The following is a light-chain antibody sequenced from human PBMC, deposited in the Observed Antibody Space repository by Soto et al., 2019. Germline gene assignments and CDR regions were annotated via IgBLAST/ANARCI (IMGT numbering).Light chain of an antibody. Sequence: ELVMTQSPATLSVSPGERATLSGRASQSVNIYLAWYQQKPGQAPRLLIFGASYRATGIPARFSGSGSGTEFNLTISSLQSEDFAVYFCQQYDDWLRLTVGGGTKVDIK. CDR2: GAS. J-gene: IGKJ4*01. CDR3: QQYDDWLRLT. CDR1: QSVNIY. V-gene: IGKV3D-15*01.